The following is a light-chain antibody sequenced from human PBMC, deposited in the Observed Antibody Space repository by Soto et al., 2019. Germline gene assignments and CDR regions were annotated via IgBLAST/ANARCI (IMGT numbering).Light chain of an antibody. Sequence: MTQSPATLSVSPGERVTLSCRASQSVSTRLAWYQHKPGQSPRLLISGATTGATGIPPRFSASGSGTDFTLTVNSLQSEDIAVYYCQQYHNWPVTFGG. J-gene: IGKJ4*01. V-gene: IGKV3-15*01. CDR3: QQYHNWPVT. CDR2: GAT. CDR1: QSVSTR.